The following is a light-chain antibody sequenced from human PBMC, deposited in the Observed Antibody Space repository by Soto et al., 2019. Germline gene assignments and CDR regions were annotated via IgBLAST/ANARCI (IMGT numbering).Light chain of an antibody. J-gene: IGKJ5*01. CDR3: QQRSHWPIT. Sequence: EIVLTQSPATLSLSPGERATLSCRASQTVTNYLAWYQQKPGQAPRLLIYDASNRATGIPARFSGSGYGTDFTLTISSLEPEDFAVYYCQQRSHWPITFGQGTRLEIK. CDR1: QTVTNY. CDR2: DAS. V-gene: IGKV3-11*01.